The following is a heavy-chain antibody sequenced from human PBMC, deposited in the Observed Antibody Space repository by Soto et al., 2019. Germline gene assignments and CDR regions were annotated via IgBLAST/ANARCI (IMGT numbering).Heavy chain of an antibody. Sequence: QVQLVESGGGVVQPGRSLRLSCAASGFTFSSYAMHWVRQAPGKGLEWVAVISYDGSNKYYADSVKGRFTISRDNSKNTLYLQMNSLRAEDTAVYYCARMDTAMATAVYNIDYWGQGTLVTVSS. CDR1: GFTFSSYA. CDR3: ARMDTAMATAVYNIDY. CDR2: ISYDGSNK. D-gene: IGHD5-18*01. J-gene: IGHJ4*02. V-gene: IGHV3-30-3*01.